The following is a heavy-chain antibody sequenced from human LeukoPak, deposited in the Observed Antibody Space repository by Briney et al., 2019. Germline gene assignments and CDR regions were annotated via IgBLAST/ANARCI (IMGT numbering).Heavy chain of an antibody. CDR2: ISGRSDNT. D-gene: IGHD3-9*01. CDR3: AKWGDYDVLTGYYVSDF. J-gene: IGHJ4*02. Sequence: PGASLRLSCAASGFIFSNYAMYWVRQAPGKGLEWVSAISGRSDNTYYADSVKGRFTLSRDSSKNTLCLQMNSLRADDTAVYYCAKWGDYDVLTGYYVSDFWGQGTLVTVSS. V-gene: IGHV3-23*01. CDR1: GFIFSNYA.